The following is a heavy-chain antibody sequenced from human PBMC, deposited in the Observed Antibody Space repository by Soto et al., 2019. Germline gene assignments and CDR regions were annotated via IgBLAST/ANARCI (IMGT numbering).Heavy chain of an antibody. Sequence: SETLSLTCTVSGGSISSYYWSWIRQPPGKGLEWIGYIYYSGSTNYNPSLKSRVTISVDTSKNQFSLKLSSVTAADTAVYYCARRFSYDFWSGVYYFDYWGQGTLVTVSS. V-gene: IGHV4-59*08. CDR2: IYYSGST. CDR3: ARRFSYDFWSGVYYFDY. D-gene: IGHD3-3*01. J-gene: IGHJ4*02. CDR1: GGSISSYY.